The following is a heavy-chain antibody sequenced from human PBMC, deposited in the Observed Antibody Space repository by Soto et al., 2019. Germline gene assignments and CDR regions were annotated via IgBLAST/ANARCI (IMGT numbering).Heavy chain of an antibody. CDR1: GFTFSSYA. Sequence: EVQLLESGGGLVQPGGSLRLSCAASGFTFSSYALSWVRQAPGKGLEWVSSISGSGDSTYYADSVKGRFTISRDNSKNTMYLLMINLRAEDTAVYYCAKTGCDSSAYYSRDFDYWGQGTLVTVSS. D-gene: IGHD3-22*01. CDR2: ISGSGDST. V-gene: IGHV3-23*01. J-gene: IGHJ4*02. CDR3: AKTGCDSSAYYSRDFDY.